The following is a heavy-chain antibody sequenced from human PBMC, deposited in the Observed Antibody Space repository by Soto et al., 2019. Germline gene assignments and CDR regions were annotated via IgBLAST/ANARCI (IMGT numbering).Heavy chain of an antibody. Sequence: ASVKVSCKASGYTFTSYGISWVRQAPGQGLEWMGWISAYNGNTNYAQKLQGRVTMTTDTSTSTAYMELRSLRSDDTAVYYCARNYYGSGSYYRDYYGMDVWGQGTTVTAP. V-gene: IGHV1-18*01. D-gene: IGHD3-10*01. CDR3: ARNYYGSGSYYRDYYGMDV. CDR2: ISAYNGNT. J-gene: IGHJ6*02. CDR1: GYTFTSYG.